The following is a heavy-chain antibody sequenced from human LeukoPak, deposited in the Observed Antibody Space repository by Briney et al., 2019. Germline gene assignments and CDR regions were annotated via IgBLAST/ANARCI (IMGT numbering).Heavy chain of an antibody. D-gene: IGHD2-2*02. J-gene: IGHJ6*03. CDR2: MNPNSGNT. Sequence: GASVKVSCKASGYTFTSYDINWVRQATGQGLEWMGWMNPNSGNTGYAQKFQGRVTITRNTSISTAYMELSSLRSEDTAVYYCARGRRYCSSTSCYTSYYYYYYMDVWGKGTTVTVSS. V-gene: IGHV1-8*03. CDR3: ARGRRYCSSTSCYTSYYYYYYMDV. CDR1: GYTFTSYD.